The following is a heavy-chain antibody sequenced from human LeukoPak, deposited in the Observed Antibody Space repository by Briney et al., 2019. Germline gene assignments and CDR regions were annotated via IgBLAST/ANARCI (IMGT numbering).Heavy chain of an antibody. J-gene: IGHJ3*02. D-gene: IGHD2-15*01. Sequence: ASVKVSCKASGYTFTSYGISWVRQAPGQGLEWMGWISAYNGNTNYAQKLQGGVTMTTDTSTSTAYMELGSLRSDDTAVYYCARVYMFQVVVAATAVVHDAFDIWGQGTMVTVSS. V-gene: IGHV1-18*01. CDR3: ARVYMFQVVVAATAVVHDAFDI. CDR2: ISAYNGNT. CDR1: GYTFTSYG.